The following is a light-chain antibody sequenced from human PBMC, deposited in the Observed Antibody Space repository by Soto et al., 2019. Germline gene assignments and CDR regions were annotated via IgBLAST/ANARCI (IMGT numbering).Light chain of an antibody. Sequence: EIVMTQSPATLCVSPWETASLSCRASQSAGNFLAWYQQKPGQAPRLLIYGASSRATGIPDRFSGSGSGTDFTLTISRLEPVDFAVYYCQHYNHWPPWTFGQGTKVDIK. J-gene: IGKJ1*01. V-gene: IGKV3D-15*01. CDR1: QSAGNF. CDR2: GAS. CDR3: QHYNHWPPWT.